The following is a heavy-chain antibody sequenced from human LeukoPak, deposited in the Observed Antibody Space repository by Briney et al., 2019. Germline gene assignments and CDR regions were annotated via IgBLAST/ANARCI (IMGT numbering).Heavy chain of an antibody. D-gene: IGHD3-16*02. J-gene: IGHJ4*02. V-gene: IGHV4-34*01. CDR1: GGSFSGYY. CDR2: INHSGST. CDR3: ARGRRDYVWGSYRYFDY. Sequence: SETLFLTCAVYGGSFSGYYWSWIRQPPGKGLEWIGEINHSGSTNYNPSLKSRVTISVDTSKNQFSLKLCSVTAADTAVYYCARGRRDYVWGSYRYFDYWGQGTLVTVSS.